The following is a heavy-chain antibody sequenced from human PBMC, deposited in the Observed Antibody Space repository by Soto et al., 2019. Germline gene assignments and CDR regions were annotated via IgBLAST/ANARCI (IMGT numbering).Heavy chain of an antibody. J-gene: IGHJ4*02. CDR3: ARGYCGGDCYSPPPLDY. D-gene: IGHD2-21*02. Sequence: ASVKVSCKASGYTFTSYGISWVRQAPGQGLEWMGWISAYNGNTNYAQKLQGRVTMTTDTSTSTAYMELRSLRSDDTAVYYCARGYCGGDCYSPPPLDYWGQGTLVTVSS. V-gene: IGHV1-18*01. CDR2: ISAYNGNT. CDR1: GYTFTSYG.